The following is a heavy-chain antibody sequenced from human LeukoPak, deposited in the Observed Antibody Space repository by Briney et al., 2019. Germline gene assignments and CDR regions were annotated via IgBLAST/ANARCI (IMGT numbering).Heavy chain of an antibody. V-gene: IGHV3-30*18. CDR2: ISNDGSNK. Sequence: GRSLRLSCAASGVTFSSYGMHCVPQAPGKGLEWVAVISNDGSNKHYADSVKGRFTISRDNSKNTLYLQMNSLRAEDTAVYYCAKDLTGVNYCLDQWGQGTLVTVSS. CDR3: AKDLTGVNYCLDQ. J-gene: IGHJ4*02. CDR1: GVTFSSYG. D-gene: IGHD1-7*01.